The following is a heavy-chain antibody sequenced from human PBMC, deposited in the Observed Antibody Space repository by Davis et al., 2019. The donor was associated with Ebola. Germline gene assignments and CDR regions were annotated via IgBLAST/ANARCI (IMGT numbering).Heavy chain of an antibody. Sequence: GESLKISCAASGFTFSSYEMNWVRQAPGKGLVWVSRINSDGSSTSYADSVKGRFTISRDNSKNTLYLQMNSLRAEDTAVYYCARGLFSRGRDYWGQGTLVTVSS. CDR3: ARGLFSRGRDY. CDR2: INSDGSST. J-gene: IGHJ4*02. V-gene: IGHV3-74*01. D-gene: IGHD6-13*01. CDR1: GFTFSSYE.